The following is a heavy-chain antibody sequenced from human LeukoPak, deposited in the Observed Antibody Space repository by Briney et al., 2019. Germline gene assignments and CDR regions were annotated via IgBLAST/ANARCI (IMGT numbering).Heavy chain of an antibody. V-gene: IGHV1-2*02. CDR1: GYTFTGYY. CDR3: ARDTITVTTPYFDY. CDR2: INSDSGGT. J-gene: IGHJ4*02. Sequence: RASVKVSCKASGYTFTGYYIDWVRQAPGQGLEWMGWINSDSGGTNYAQKFQGRVTMTRDTSTSTAYMELSSLRSDDTAFYYCARDTITVTTPYFDYWGQGTLVTVPS. D-gene: IGHD4-17*01.